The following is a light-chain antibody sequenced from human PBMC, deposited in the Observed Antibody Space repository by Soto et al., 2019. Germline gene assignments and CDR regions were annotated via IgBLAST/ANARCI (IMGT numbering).Light chain of an antibody. CDR1: QSVSSSY. V-gene: IGKV3-20*01. CDR2: GAS. CDR3: QQYGSSPTWT. Sequence: EIVLTQSPVTVSLSSGESASLXXRASQSVSSSYLAWYQQKPGQAPRLXXYGASSRATGIPDRFSGSGSGTDFTLTISRLEPEDFAVYYCQQYGSSPTWTFGQGTKVDIK. J-gene: IGKJ1*01.